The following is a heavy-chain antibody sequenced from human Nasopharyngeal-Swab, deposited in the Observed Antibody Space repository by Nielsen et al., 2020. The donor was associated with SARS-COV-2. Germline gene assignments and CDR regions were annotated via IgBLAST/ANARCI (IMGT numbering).Heavy chain of an antibody. CDR2: IYYSGST. D-gene: IGHD3-9*01. V-gene: IGHV4-30-4*01. Sequence: SETLSLTCTVSGGSISSGDYYWSWIRQPPGKGLEWIGYIYYSGSTYYNPSLKSRLTISVDTSKSQFSLKLSSVTAADTAVYYCARVMFDWSVRPFDYWGQGTLVTVSS. J-gene: IGHJ4*02. CDR3: ARVMFDWSVRPFDY. CDR1: GGSISSGDYY.